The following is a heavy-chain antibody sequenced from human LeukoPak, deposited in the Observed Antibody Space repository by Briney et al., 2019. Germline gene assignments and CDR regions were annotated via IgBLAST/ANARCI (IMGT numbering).Heavy chain of an antibody. Sequence: GASVKVSCKASGGTFSSNAFSWVRQAPGQGLEWMGGIIPIFGTTNYAQNFQGRVTITADTSTNTAYMELSSLTSDDTAVYYCARATGGYYDYFDYWGQGTLVTVSS. V-gene: IGHV1-69*06. D-gene: IGHD3-22*01. CDR3: ARATGGYYDYFDY. J-gene: IGHJ4*02. CDR2: IIPIFGTT. CDR1: GGTFSSNA.